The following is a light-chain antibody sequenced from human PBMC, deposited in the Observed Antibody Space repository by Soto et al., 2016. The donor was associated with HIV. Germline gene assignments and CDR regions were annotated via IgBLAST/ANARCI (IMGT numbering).Light chain of an antibody. CDR1: QSISIW. CDR2: KAS. J-gene: IGKJ4*01. Sequence: DIQMTQSPSTLSASVGDRVTITCRASQSISIWLAWYQQKQGKAPKLLIYKASSLESGVPSRFSGRGSGTEFTLTISSLQPDDFATYYCQQYNSPLTFGGGTKVEIK. CDR3: QQYNSPLT. V-gene: IGKV1-5*03.